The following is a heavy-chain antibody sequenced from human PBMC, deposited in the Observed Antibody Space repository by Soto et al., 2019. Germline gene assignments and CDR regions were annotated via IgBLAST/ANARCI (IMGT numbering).Heavy chain of an antibody. CDR3: ARDSGYRGTVTTYYYGMDV. CDR2: IYCSGST. J-gene: IGHJ6*02. Sequence: QVQLQESGPGLVKPSQTLSLTCTVSGGSISSGGYYWSWIRQHPGQGLEWIGYIYCSGSTYYNPSPKSRVTIAVDTSKNQFSLKLSSVTAADTAVYYCARDSGYRGTVTTYYYGMDVWGQGTTVTVSS. CDR1: GGSISSGGYY. D-gene: IGHD4-4*01. V-gene: IGHV4-31*03.